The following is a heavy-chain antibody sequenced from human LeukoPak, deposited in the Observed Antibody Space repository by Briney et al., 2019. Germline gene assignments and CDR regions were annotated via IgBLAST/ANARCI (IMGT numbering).Heavy chain of an antibody. CDR1: GGTFSSYA. D-gene: IGHD3-22*01. CDR2: IIPIFGTT. Sequence: SVKVSCKASGGTFSSYAISWVRQAPGQGLEWMGGIIPIFGTTNYAQKFQGRVTITADKSTSTAYMELSSLRSEDTAVYYCARVDSSEAFDIWGQGTMVTVSS. CDR3: ARVDSSEAFDI. V-gene: IGHV1-69*06. J-gene: IGHJ3*02.